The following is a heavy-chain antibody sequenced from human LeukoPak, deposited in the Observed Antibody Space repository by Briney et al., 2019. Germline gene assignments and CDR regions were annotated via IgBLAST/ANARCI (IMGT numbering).Heavy chain of an antibody. V-gene: IGHV3-30*18. CDR3: AKDTYDSSGYYWFDP. J-gene: IGHJ5*02. CDR1: GFTFSSYG. D-gene: IGHD3-22*01. Sequence: GRSLRLSCAASGFTFSSYGMHWVRQAPGKGLEWVAVISYDGSNKYYADSVKGRFTISRDNSKNTLYLQMNSLRAEDTAVYYCAKDTYDSSGYYWFDPWGQGTLVTVSS. CDR2: ISYDGSNK.